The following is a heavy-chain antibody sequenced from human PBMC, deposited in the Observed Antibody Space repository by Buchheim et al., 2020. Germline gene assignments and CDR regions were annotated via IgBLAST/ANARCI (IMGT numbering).Heavy chain of an antibody. V-gene: IGHV4-34*01. CDR2: INHSGST. CDR3: ARKGLVVVPAAFVRWFDP. CDR1: GGSFSGYY. D-gene: IGHD2-2*01. J-gene: IGHJ5*02. Sequence: QVQLQQWGAGLLKPSETLSLTCAVYGGSFSGYYWSWIRQPPGKGLEWIGEINHSGSTNYNPSLKSRVPILVDTSKNQFSLKLSSVTAADTAVYYCARKGLVVVPAAFVRWFDPWGQGTL.